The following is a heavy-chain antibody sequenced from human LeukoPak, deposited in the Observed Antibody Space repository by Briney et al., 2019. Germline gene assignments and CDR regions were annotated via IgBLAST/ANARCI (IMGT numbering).Heavy chain of an antibody. J-gene: IGHJ3*02. V-gene: IGHV1-2*02. CDR1: GYTFTGYY. CDR2: INPNSGGT. Sequence: ALVKVSCKASGYTFTGYYIHWVRQAPGQGLEWMGWINPNSGGTNYAQKFQGRVTMTRDTSISTAYMELSRLRSDDTAVYYCARSYSSSWYDMSAFDIRGQGTMVTVSS. CDR3: ARSYSSSWYDMSAFDI. D-gene: IGHD6-13*01.